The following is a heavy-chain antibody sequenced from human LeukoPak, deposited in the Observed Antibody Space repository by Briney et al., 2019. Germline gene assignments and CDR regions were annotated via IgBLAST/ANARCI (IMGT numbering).Heavy chain of an antibody. CDR2: IDHSGST. D-gene: IGHD3-22*01. J-gene: IGHJ6*02. Sequence: SETLSLTCAVYGGSFSGYYWSWFRQPPGKGLEWIGEIDHSGSTNYNPSLKSRVTISVDTSKNQFSLKLSSVTAADTAVYYCARGGYYYDSSGYYHLYYYYYGMDVWGQGTTVTVSS. V-gene: IGHV4-34*01. CDR3: ARGGYYYDSSGYYHLYYYYYGMDV. CDR1: GGSFSGYY.